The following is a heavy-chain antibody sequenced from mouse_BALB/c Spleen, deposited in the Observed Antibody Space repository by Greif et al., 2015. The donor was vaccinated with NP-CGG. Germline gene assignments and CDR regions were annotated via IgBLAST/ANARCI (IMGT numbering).Heavy chain of an antibody. J-gene: IGHJ1*01. Sequence: EVQGVESGGGLVKPGGSLKLSCAASGFTFSSYAMSWVRQTPEKRLEWVASISSGGSTYYPDSVKGRFTISRDNARNILYLQMSSLRSEDTAMYYCARWGNYGYFDVWGAGTTVTVSS. CDR1: GFTFSSYA. V-gene: IGHV5-6-5*01. D-gene: IGHD2-1*01. CDR3: ARWGNYGYFDV. CDR2: ISSGGST.